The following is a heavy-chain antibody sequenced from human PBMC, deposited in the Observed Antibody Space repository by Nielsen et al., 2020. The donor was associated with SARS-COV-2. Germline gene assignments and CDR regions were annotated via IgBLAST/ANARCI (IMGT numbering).Heavy chain of an antibody. D-gene: IGHD7-27*01. V-gene: IGHV3-23*01. CDR1: GFTFNIYA. Sequence: GGSLRLSCAASGFTFNIYAMAWVRRAPGRGLEWVSGTSASGASTYYADSVKGRFSISRDNSRNTLYLQMNSLRAEDTAVYYCTCNWGPNPFDYWGQGTLVTVSS. CDR3: TCNWGPNPFDY. CDR2: TSASGAST. J-gene: IGHJ4*02.